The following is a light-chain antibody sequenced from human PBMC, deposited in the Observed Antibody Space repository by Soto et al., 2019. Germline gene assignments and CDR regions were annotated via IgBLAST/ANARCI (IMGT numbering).Light chain of an antibody. CDR1: QSVGSNF. CDR3: QQYGSPPWA. J-gene: IGKJ1*01. V-gene: IGKV3-20*01. Sequence: SVLTQSPGTLSLSPGERATLSCRASQSVGSNFLAWYQQKRGQAPRILIYAASNMASGIPDRFSGSGSGSDFTLTISRLEPEDFAVYYCQQYGSPPWAFGQGTRVEI. CDR2: AAS.